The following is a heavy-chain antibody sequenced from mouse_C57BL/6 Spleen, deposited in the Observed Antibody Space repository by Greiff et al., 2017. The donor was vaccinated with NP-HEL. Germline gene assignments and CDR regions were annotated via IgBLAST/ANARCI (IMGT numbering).Heavy chain of an antibody. CDR1: GYTFTDYY. CDR2: INPNNGGT. Sequence: EVQLQQSGPELVKPGASVKISCKASGYTFTDYYMNWVKQSHGKSLEWIGDINPNNGGTSYNQKFKGKATLTVDKSSSTAYMELRSLTSEDSAVYYCARFYYYGSSYGDDYFDYWGQGTTLTVSS. J-gene: IGHJ2*01. D-gene: IGHD1-1*01. V-gene: IGHV1-26*01. CDR3: ARFYYYGSSYGDDYFDY.